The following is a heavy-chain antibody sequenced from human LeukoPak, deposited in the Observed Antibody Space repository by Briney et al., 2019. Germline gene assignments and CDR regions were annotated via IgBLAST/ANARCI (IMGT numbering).Heavy chain of an antibody. V-gene: IGHV4-38-2*02. CDR1: GYSISSGYY. D-gene: IGHD3-10*01. J-gene: IGHJ6*04. Sequence: SETLSLTCAVSGYSISSGYYWGWIRQPPGKGLEWIGSIYHSGSTYYNLSLKSRVTISVDTSKNQFSLKLSSVTAADTAVYYCAREDTMVRGVIKSSYYYGMDVWGKGTTVTVSS. CDR3: AREDTMVRGVIKSSYYYGMDV. CDR2: IYHSGST.